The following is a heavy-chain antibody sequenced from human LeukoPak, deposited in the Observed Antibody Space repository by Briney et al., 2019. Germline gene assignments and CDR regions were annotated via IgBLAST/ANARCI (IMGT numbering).Heavy chain of an antibody. V-gene: IGHV4-38-2*01. CDR3: ARNSSSGFFDY. CDR1: GYSIRNGDY. CDR2: MYNSVSI. J-gene: IGHJ4*02. D-gene: IGHD6-6*01. Sequence: SETLSLTCVVSGYSIRNGDYWGWIRQSPGKGLEWIASMYNSVSIHYNPSLKSRVAILVDTSKNEFSLKMRSVTAADTAVYYCARNSSSGFFDYWGQGTLATVSS.